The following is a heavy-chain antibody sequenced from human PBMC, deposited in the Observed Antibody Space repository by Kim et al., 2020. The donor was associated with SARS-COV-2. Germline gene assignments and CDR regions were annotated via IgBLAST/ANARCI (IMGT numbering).Heavy chain of an antibody. Sequence: SETLSLTCTVSGGSLSSSSYYWGWIRQPPGKGLEWIGTAYYSGNTYYNPSLKSRVTISVDTSKNQFSLKLGSVTAADTAVYYCARHQRYSSGWYAAFYYSYMDVWGKGTTVTVSS. J-gene: IGHJ6*03. CDR1: GGSLSSSSYY. CDR3: ARHQRYSSGWYAAFYYSYMDV. D-gene: IGHD6-19*01. V-gene: IGHV4-39*01. CDR2: AYYSGNT.